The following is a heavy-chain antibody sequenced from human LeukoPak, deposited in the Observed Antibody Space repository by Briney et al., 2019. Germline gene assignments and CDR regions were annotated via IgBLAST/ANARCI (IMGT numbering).Heavy chain of an antibody. V-gene: IGHV3-33*01. J-gene: IGHJ5*02. CDR1: GITFSRFG. D-gene: IGHD1/OR15-1a*01. Sequence: PGGSLRLSCAASGITFSRFGMHWVRQAPGKGLEWVAFIWYDGSNKYYADSVKGRFTISRDNSKNTLYLQMNCLRVEDTAVYYCARDGTETAGPFDPWGQGTLVTVSS. CDR3: ARDGTETAGPFDP. CDR2: IWYDGSNK.